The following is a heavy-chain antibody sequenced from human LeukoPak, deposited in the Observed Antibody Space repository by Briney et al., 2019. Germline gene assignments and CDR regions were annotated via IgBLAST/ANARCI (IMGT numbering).Heavy chain of an antibody. Sequence: GASVKVSCKASEYTFTDYYMHWVRQAPGQGLEWMGWINPVSGGTNYVQKFQGRVTMTRDTSISTAYMELSRLRSGDTAVYYCARANFLSCSSTSCLFDYWGQGTLVTVSS. V-gene: IGHV1-2*02. CDR2: INPVSGGT. CDR3: ARANFLSCSSTSCLFDY. D-gene: IGHD2-2*01. CDR1: EYTFTDYY. J-gene: IGHJ4*02.